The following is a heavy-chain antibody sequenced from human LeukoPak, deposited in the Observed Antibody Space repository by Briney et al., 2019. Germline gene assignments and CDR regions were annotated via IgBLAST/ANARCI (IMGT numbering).Heavy chain of an antibody. D-gene: IGHD3-10*01. J-gene: IGHJ6*02. CDR2: IYYSGST. CDR1: GGSISSYY. Sequence: PSETLSLTCTVSGGSISSYYWSWIRQPPGKGLEWIGYIYYSGSTNYNPSLKSRVTISVDTSKNQFSLKLSSVTAADTAVYYCARGVHSRRGVSYYHYYYGTDVWGQGTTVTVSS. CDR3: ARGVHSRRGVSYYHYYYGTDV. V-gene: IGHV4-59*01.